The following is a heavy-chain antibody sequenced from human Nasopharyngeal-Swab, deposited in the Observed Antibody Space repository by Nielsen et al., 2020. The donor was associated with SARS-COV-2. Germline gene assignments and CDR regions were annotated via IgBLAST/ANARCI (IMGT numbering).Heavy chain of an antibody. CDR3: VRTLKNMVRGFIINGGGWFDP. CDR1: GFTFSNSD. Sequence: GGSPRLSCEASGFTFSNSDMNWVRQAPGKGLEWVSGVSWNGSRTHYTDSVKGRFIISRDNSRNFLYQQMNSLRPEGMAVYYCVRTLKNMVRGFIINGGGWFDPWGQGTLVTVSS. J-gene: IGHJ5*02. CDR2: VSWNGSRT. V-gene: IGHV3-19*01. D-gene: IGHD3-10*01.